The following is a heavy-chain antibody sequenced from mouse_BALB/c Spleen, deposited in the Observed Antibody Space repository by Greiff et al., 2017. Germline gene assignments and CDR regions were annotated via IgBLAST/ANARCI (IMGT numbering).Heavy chain of an antibody. J-gene: IGHJ4*01. V-gene: IGHV1-20*02. Sequence: EVKLVESGPELVKPGASVKISCKASGYSFTGYFMNWVMQSHGKSLEWIGRINPYNGDTFYNQKFKGKATLTVDKSSSTAHMELRSLASEDSAVYYCARWGSYAMDYWGQGTSVTVSS. CDR1: GYSFTGYF. CDR3: ARWGSYAMDY. CDR2: INPYNGDT.